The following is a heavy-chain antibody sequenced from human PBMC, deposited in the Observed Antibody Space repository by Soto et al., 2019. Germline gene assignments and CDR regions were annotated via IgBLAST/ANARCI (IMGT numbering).Heavy chain of an antibody. CDR3: VREWSDDFLTGYPDAFDI. J-gene: IGHJ3*02. Sequence: VGSLRLSCAASGFTFSSYGMHWVRQAPGKGLEWVAIISYDGSNTYYADSVRGRFTISRDNAKNSLFLQMNSLRAEDTAVYFCVREWSDDFLTGYPDAFDIWGQGTMVTVSS. CDR1: GFTFSSYG. V-gene: IGHV3-30*03. D-gene: IGHD3-9*01. CDR2: ISYDGSNT.